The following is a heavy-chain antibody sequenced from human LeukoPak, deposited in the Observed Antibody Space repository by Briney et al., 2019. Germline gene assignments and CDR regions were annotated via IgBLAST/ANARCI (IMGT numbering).Heavy chain of an antibody. CDR2: IYYSGST. CDR1: GGSISSSSYY. J-gene: IGHJ4*02. CDR3: ARAPGYSSSWSFYRDTSIDY. D-gene: IGHD6-13*01. V-gene: IGHV4-39*01. Sequence: SETLSLTCTVSGGSISSSSYYWGWIRQPPGKGLEWIGGIYYSGSTYYNPSLKSRVTISVDTSKNQFSLKLSSVTAADTAVYYCARAPGYSSSWSFYRDTSIDYWGQGTLVTVSS.